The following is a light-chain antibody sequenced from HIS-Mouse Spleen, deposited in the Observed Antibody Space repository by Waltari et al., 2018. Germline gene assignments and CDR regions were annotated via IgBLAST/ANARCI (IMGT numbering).Light chain of an antibody. J-gene: IGLJ2*01. CDR3: SSYAGSNNVV. Sequence: QSALTQPPSASGSPGQSVPIPCTGTSSDVVGYTYLSWYQQHPGKAPKLMIYEVSKRPSGVPDRLSGSKSGNTASLTVSGLQAEDEADYYCSSYAGSNNVVFGGGTKLTVL. CDR1: SSDVVGYTY. V-gene: IGLV2-8*01. CDR2: EVS.